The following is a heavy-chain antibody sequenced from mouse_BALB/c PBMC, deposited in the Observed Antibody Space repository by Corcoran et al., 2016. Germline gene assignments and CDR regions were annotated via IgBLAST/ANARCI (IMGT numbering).Heavy chain of an antibody. CDR2: MYPGSGST. CDR1: GYTFTDYV. D-gene: IGHD3-3*01. Sequence: QVQLQQSGPELVKPGASVKMSCKASGYTFTDYVISWVKQRTGQGLEWIGEMYPGSGSTYYNEKFKGKATLTADKSSNTAYMQLSSLTSEDSAVYFCARGDPYFDYWGQGTTLTVSS. CDR3: ARGDPYFDY. V-gene: IGHV1-81*01. J-gene: IGHJ2*01.